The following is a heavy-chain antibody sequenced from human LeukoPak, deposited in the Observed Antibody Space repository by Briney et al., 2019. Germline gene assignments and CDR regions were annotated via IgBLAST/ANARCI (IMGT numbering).Heavy chain of an antibody. J-gene: IGHJ6*02. CDR2: IYYSGGT. D-gene: IGHD3-22*01. CDR3: ARESTMTTPQPGDYYYYYGMDV. Sequence: PSETLSLTCTVSGVSISSSSYYWGWLRQPPGKGLEWIGYIYYSGGTNYNPSLKSRVTISVDTSKNQFSLKLSSVTAADTAVYYCARESTMTTPQPGDYYYYYGMDVWGQGTTVTVSS. CDR1: GVSISSSSYY. V-gene: IGHV4-61*05.